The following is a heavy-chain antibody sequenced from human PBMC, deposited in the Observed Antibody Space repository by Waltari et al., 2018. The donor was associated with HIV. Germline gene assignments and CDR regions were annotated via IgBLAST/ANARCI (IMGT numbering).Heavy chain of an antibody. J-gene: IGHJ3*02. CDR1: GFSLSTSGVG. D-gene: IGHD4-17*01. Sequence: QITLKESGPTLVKPTQTLTLTCTFSGFSLSTSGVGVGWIRQPPGKALEWLALIYWNDDKRYSPSLKSRLTITKDTSKNQVVLTMTNMDPVDTATYYCAHRRVTTVTPDAFDIWGQGTMVTVSS. CDR3: AHRRVTTVTPDAFDI. CDR2: IYWNDDK. V-gene: IGHV2-5*01.